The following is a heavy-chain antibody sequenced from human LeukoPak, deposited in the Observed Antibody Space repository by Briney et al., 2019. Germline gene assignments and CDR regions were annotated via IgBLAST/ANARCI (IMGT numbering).Heavy chain of an antibody. D-gene: IGHD3-22*01. J-gene: IGHJ4*02. V-gene: IGHV3-30-3*01. CDR3: ARDYSLEYPTYDSRLDY. Sequence: PGGSLRLPCAASGFTFSSYAMHWVRQAPGKGLEWVAVISYDGSNKYYADSVKGRFTISRDNSKNTLYLQMNSLRAEDTAVYYCARDYSLEYPTYDSRLDYWGQGTLVTVSS. CDR1: GFTFSSYA. CDR2: ISYDGSNK.